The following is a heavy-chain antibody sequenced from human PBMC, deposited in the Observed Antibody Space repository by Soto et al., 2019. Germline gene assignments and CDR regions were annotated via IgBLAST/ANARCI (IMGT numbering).Heavy chain of an antibody. V-gene: IGHV3-21*01. J-gene: IGHJ5*01. CDR3: AIGKFSSGWYDC. D-gene: IGHD6-19*01. Sequence: EVQLVESGGGLVKPGGSLRLSCAASGFTFSSYTMTWVRQAPGTGLEWVSSIISTGSSVYYADSVRGRFTISRDNANNALYVQMNSLRAEDTAVYYCAIGKFSSGWYDCWGQGTLVTVSS. CDR2: IISTGSSV. CDR1: GFTFSSYT.